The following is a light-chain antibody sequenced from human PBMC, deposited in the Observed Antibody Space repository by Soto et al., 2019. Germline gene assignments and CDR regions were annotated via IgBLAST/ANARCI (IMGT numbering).Light chain of an antibody. J-gene: IGKJ5*01. V-gene: IGKV1-9*01. CDR1: QSISSY. CDR2: AAS. CDR3: QHPNSYPPT. Sequence: DFQLTQSPSFLSASVGDRVTITCXASQSISSYLAWYQQKPGKAPKLLIYAASTLQSGVPSRSSGSGSGTGFTLTVSSLQPEDFATYYCQHPNSYPPTFGAGTRLEIK.